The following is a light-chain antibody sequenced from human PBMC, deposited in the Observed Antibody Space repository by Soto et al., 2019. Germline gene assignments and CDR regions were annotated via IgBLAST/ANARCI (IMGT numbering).Light chain of an antibody. J-gene: IGKJ4*01. Sequence: DIQMTQSPSSLSASVGDRVTITCRASQDIRGWLGWYQQKPDKAPKSLIYATSILQSGVPSRFSGSGSGTDFNLTISSLQPEDFATYYCQQYDHYPSTFGGGTKVEIK. CDR3: QQYDHYPST. V-gene: IGKV1D-16*01. CDR1: QDIRGW. CDR2: ATS.